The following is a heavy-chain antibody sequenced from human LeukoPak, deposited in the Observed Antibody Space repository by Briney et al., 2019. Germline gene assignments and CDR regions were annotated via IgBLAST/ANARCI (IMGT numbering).Heavy chain of an antibody. V-gene: IGHV1-58*02. Sequence: GTSVKVSCKASGLTFTSSAMQWVRQARGQRLEWIGWIVVGSGNTNYAQKFQERVTITRDMSTSTAYMELSSLRSEDTAVYYCAASAPALRYFDWLWGPKLYGMDVWGQGTTVSVSS. CDR2: IVVGSGNT. J-gene: IGHJ6*02. CDR1: GLTFTSSA. CDR3: AASAPALRYFDWLWGPKLYGMDV. D-gene: IGHD3-9*01.